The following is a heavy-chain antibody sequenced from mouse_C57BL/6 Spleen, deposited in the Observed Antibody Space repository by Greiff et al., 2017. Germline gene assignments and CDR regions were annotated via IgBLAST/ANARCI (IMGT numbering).Heavy chain of an antibody. CDR2: IDPETGGT. CDR1: GYTFTDYE. D-gene: IGHD3-3*01. CDR3: TRGRDGALFDY. J-gene: IGHJ2*01. V-gene: IGHV1-15*01. Sequence: QVQLQQSGAELVRPGASVTLSCKASGYTFTDYEMHWVKQTPVHGLEWIGAIDPETGGTAYNQKFKGKAILTADKSSSTAYMELRSLTSEDSAVYYCTRGRDGALFDYWGQGTTLTVSS.